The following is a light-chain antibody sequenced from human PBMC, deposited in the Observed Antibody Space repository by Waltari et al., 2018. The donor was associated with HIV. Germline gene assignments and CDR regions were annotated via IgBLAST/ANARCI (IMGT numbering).Light chain of an antibody. CDR1: SRDVGGYNY. J-gene: IGLJ2*01. V-gene: IGLV2-8*01. CDR2: EVS. CDR3: SSYGGSNTYVI. Sequence: QSALTQPPSASGSPGQSVTIPCTGPSRDVGGYNYVPWYQHTPGKAPKLMIYEVSKRPSGVPNRFSGSKSGNTASLTVSGLQAEDEANYYCSSYGGSNTYVIFGGGTKLTVL.